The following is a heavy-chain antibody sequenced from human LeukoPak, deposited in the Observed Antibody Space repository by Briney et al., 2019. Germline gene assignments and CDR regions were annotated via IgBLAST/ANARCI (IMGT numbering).Heavy chain of an antibody. Sequence: PGGSLRLSCAASGFTSSSYSMNWVRQAPGKGLEWVSYISSSSSTIYYADSVKGRFTISRDNAENSLYLQMNSLRAEDTAVYYCARARTYDSSGPYYYYYAMDVWGQGTTVTVSS. D-gene: IGHD3-22*01. CDR3: ARARTYDSSGPYYYYYAMDV. CDR2: ISSSSSTI. J-gene: IGHJ6*02. V-gene: IGHV3-48*01. CDR1: GFTSSSYS.